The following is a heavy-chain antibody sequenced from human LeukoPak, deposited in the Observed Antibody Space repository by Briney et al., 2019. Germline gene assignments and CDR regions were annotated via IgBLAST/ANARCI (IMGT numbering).Heavy chain of an antibody. CDR2: ISGYNDNT. CDR3: AKDRAPYPWGGVSANRNAFDV. D-gene: IGHD3-16*01. Sequence: GASVKVSCKASGYTFTSYGFAWLRQAPGQGLQWIGWISGYNDNTDYAEAFQGRVTMTTSRSTKTAFMELRRLKSDDTAVYYCAKDRAPYPWGGVSANRNAFDVWGQGTVVTVSS. J-gene: IGHJ3*01. V-gene: IGHV1-18*01. CDR1: GYTFTSYG.